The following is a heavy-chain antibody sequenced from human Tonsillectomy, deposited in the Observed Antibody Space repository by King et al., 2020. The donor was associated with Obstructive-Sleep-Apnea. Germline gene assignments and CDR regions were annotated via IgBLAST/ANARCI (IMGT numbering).Heavy chain of an antibody. J-gene: IGHJ4*02. Sequence: VQLQQSGPALVKPSQTLSLTCAISGDSVSKNSTAVWHWIRQSPSRGLQWLGRTYYRSRWYNDYAPSVKSRISINPDTSKNQFSLQLNSVTPEDTAVYYCARGYERSSPPWFDYWGQGILVTVSS. CDR2: TYYRSRWYN. CDR3: ARGYERSSPPWFDY. CDR1: GDSVSKNSTAV. V-gene: IGHV6-1*01. D-gene: IGHD1-1*01.